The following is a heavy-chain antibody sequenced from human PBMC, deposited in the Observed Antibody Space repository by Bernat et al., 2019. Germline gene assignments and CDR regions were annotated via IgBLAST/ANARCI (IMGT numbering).Heavy chain of an antibody. CDR1: GFTFSSYW. V-gene: IGHV3-7*03. J-gene: IGHJ4*02. CDR2: IKQDGSEK. CDR3: ARSRRYSYGYFDY. D-gene: IGHD5-18*01. Sequence: EVQLVESGGGLVQPGGSLRLSCAASGFTFSSYWMSWVRQAPGRGLEWVANIKQDGSEKYYVDSVKGRFTISRDNAKNSLDLQVNSQRAEDTAVYYCARSRRYSYGYFDYWGQGTLVTVSS.